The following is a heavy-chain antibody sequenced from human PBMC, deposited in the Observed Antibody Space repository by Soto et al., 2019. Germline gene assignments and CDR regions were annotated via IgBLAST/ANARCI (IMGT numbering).Heavy chain of an antibody. CDR1: GFTFSSYA. Sequence: GGSLRLSCAASGFTFSSYAMSWVRQAPGKGLEWVSAISGSGGSTYYADSVKGRFTISRDNSKNTLYLQMNSLRAEDTAVYYCANPPTTVTTFYYYGMDVWGQGTTVTVLL. CDR3: ANPPTTVTTFYYYGMDV. V-gene: IGHV3-23*01. D-gene: IGHD4-17*01. CDR2: ISGSGGST. J-gene: IGHJ6*02.